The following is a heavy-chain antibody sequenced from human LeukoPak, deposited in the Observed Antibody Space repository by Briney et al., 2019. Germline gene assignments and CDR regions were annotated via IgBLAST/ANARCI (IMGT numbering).Heavy chain of an antibody. V-gene: IGHV3-48*01. CDR1: GFTFSDYT. Sequence: PGGSLRLSCAASGFTFSDYTMNWVRQAPGKGLEWVSYISSSSSTIYCADSVKGRFTISRDNAKNSLYLQMNSLRAEDTAVYYCARGGRYYYYMDVWGKGTTVTVSS. CDR2: ISSSSSTI. CDR3: ARGGRYYYYMDV. J-gene: IGHJ6*03.